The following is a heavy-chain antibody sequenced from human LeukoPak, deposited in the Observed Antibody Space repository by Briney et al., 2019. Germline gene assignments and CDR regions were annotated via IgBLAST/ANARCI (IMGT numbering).Heavy chain of an antibody. V-gene: IGHV3-30*02. CDR1: GFTFNSYG. D-gene: IGHD2-2*01. Sequence: GGSLRLSCAASGFTFNSYGMHWVRQAPGKGLEWVAFIRYDGSNKYYADSVKGRFTISRDNSKNTLYLQMNSLRAEDMAVYYCARDAVVPAEGYFQHWGQGTLVTVSS. J-gene: IGHJ1*01. CDR3: ARDAVVPAEGYFQH. CDR2: IRYDGSNK.